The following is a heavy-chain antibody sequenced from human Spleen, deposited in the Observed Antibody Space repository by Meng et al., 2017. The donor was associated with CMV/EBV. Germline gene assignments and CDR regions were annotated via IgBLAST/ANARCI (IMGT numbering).Heavy chain of an antibody. D-gene: IGHD1-26*01. Sequence: GESLKISCAASGFTFSSYAMTWVRQAPGKGLEWVSGITSTGGNTYYAGSVKGRFTISRDNSKNTLYFQINSLTAEDTGIYYCARAVSIVGAAPGCWGQGTLVTVSS. J-gene: IGHJ1*01. CDR1: GFTFSSYA. CDR3: ARAVSIVGAAPGC. V-gene: IGHV3-23*01. CDR2: ITSTGGNT.